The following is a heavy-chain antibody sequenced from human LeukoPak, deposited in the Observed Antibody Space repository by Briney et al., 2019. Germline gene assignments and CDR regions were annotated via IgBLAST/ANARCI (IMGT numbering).Heavy chain of an antibody. CDR2: ISGSGGST. V-gene: IGHV3-23*01. CDR1: GFTFSSYA. CDR3: AKKGQAYYYDSSGYLDYMDV. Sequence: PGRSLRLSCAASGFTFSSYAMSSVRQAPGKGLEWVSAISGSGGSTYYADSGKGPFTISRDNFKTTLYLQMNSLRAEDTAVYYCAKKGQAYYYDSSGYLDYMDVWGKGTTVTVSS. J-gene: IGHJ6*03. D-gene: IGHD3-22*01.